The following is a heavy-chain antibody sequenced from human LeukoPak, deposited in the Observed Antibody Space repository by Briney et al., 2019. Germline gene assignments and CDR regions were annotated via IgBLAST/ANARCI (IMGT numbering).Heavy chain of an antibody. Sequence: GGSLRLSCAASGFTLNSYSMNWVRQAPGKGLEWVSSISSSSTYIYYANSVKGRFTISRDNAKNSLYLQTNSLRAEDTAVYYCARGDYYDSSGYNPTDYWGQGTLVTVSS. CDR2: ISSSSTYI. J-gene: IGHJ4*02. V-gene: IGHV3-21*01. CDR1: GFTLNSYS. CDR3: ARGDYYDSSGYNPTDY. D-gene: IGHD3-22*01.